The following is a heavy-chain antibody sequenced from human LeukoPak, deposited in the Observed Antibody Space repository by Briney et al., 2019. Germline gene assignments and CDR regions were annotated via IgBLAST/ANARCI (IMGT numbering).Heavy chain of an antibody. J-gene: IGHJ3*02. V-gene: IGHV3-48*03. D-gene: IGHD3-16*01. CDR2: ISSSGSTI. CDR3: ARGWGAFDI. Sequence: PGGSLRLSCAASGFTFSSYEMNWVRQAPGKGLEWVSYISSSGSTIYYADSVKGRLTISRDNAKNSLYLQMNSPRAEDTAVYYCARGWGAFDIWGQGTMVTVSS. CDR1: GFTFSSYE.